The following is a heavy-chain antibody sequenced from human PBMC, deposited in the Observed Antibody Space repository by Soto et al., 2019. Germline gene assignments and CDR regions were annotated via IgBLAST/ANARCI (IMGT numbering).Heavy chain of an antibody. D-gene: IGHD3-16*02. CDR3: ARGKLSDYVWGSYRYHFDY. V-gene: IGHV4-34*01. Sequence: SETLSLTCAVYGGSFSGYYWSWIRQPPGKGLEWIGEINHSGSTNYNPSLKSRVTISVDTSKNQFSLKLSSVTAADTAVYYCARGKLSDYVWGSYRYHFDYQGQRPAVTVSP. CDR1: GGSFSGYY. J-gene: IGHJ4*02. CDR2: INHSGST.